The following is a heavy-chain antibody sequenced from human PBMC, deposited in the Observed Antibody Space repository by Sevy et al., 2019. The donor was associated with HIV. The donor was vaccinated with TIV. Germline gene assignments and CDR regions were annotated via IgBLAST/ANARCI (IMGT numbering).Heavy chain of an antibody. V-gene: IGHV1-18*01. CDR1: GYIFTTYG. Sequence: ASVKVSCKASGYIFTTYGISWVRQAPGQGLEWMGWIGAYNGNTNYAQNLQDRLTMTTDTSTSTAYMDLRSLTSDDTAVYSCARATHPVIPMAHFDYWGQGTLVTVSS. CDR2: IGAYNGNT. D-gene: IGHD3-16*02. CDR3: ARATHPVIPMAHFDY. J-gene: IGHJ4*02.